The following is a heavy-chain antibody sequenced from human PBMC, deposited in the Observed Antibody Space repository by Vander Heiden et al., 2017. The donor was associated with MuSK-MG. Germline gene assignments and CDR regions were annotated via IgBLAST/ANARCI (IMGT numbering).Heavy chain of an antibody. CDR1: GFTFSSYG. V-gene: IGHV3-30*18. J-gene: IGHJ6*03. CDR3: AKDQYITIFGVVIPYYYYYMDV. Sequence: QVQLVESGGGVVQPGRSLRLSCAAFGFTFSSYGMHWARQAPGKGLEWVAVISYDGSNKYYADSVKGRFTISRDNSKNTLYLQMNSLRAEDTAVYYCAKDQYITIFGVVIPYYYYYMDVWGKGTTVTVSS. D-gene: IGHD3-3*01. CDR2: ISYDGSNK.